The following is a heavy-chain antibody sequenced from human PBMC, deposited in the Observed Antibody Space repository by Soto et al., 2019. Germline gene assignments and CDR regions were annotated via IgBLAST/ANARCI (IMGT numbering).Heavy chain of an antibody. CDR3: ARDPPDFHSAFDY. D-gene: IGHD4-4*01. Sequence: SQTLSLTCAISGDSVSSNSAAWNWIRKSPSRGLEWLGRTYYRSKWYNDYAVSVKSRITINPDTSKNQFSLQLNSVTPEDTAVYYCARDPPDFHSAFDYWGQGTLVTVSS. V-gene: IGHV6-1*01. CDR1: GDSVSSNSAA. CDR2: TYYRSKWYN. J-gene: IGHJ4*02.